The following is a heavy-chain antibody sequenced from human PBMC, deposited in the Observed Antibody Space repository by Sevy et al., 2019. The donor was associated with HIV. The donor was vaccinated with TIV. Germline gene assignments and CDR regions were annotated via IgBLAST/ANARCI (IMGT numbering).Heavy chain of an antibody. J-gene: IGHJ5*02. CDR1: GFTFSDFW. CDR2: INQDERHI. CDR3: ARDPDWGALDR. V-gene: IGHV3-7*01. D-gene: IGHD7-27*01. Sequence: GGSLRLSCEVSGFTFSDFWMTWVRQSPGKGLEWVAYINQDERHINLLDSVRGRFTISRDNAKNSLYLQMDSLRAEDTAIYYCARDPDWGALDRWGQGTLDTVSS.